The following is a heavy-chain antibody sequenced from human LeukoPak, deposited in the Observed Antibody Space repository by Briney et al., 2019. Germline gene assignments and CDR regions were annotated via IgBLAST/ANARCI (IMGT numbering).Heavy chain of an antibody. J-gene: IGHJ5*02. Sequence: SETLSLTCTVSGGSISSSSYYWGWIRQPLGKGLEWIGSIYYSGSTYYNPSLKSRVTISVDTSKNQFSLKLSSVTAADTAVYYCAREFKAVAAAGKVDWFDPWGQGTLVTVSS. CDR2: IYYSGST. CDR1: GGSISSSSYY. V-gene: IGHV4-39*07. D-gene: IGHD6-13*01. CDR3: AREFKAVAAAGKVDWFDP.